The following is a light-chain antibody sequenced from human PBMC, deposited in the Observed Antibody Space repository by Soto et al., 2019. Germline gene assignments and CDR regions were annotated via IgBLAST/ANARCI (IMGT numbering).Light chain of an antibody. V-gene: IGKV3-11*01. CDR1: QSVSSY. Sequence: EIVLTQSPATLSLSPGERATLSCRASQSVSSYLAWYQQKPGHAPRLLIYDASNRATGIPARFSGSGSGTDFTLTISSLAPEDFAVYSCQQRSNGPPWTFGQGTKVEIK. CDR3: QQRSNGPPWT. CDR2: DAS. J-gene: IGKJ1*01.